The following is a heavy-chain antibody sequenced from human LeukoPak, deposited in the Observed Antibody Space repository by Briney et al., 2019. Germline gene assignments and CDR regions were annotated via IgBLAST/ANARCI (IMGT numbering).Heavy chain of an antibody. CDR1: GYTFTGYY. CDR2: INPNSGGT. J-gene: IGHJ4*02. V-gene: IGHV1-2*02. Sequence: ASVKASCKASGYTFTGYYLHWVRQAPGQGLEWMAWINPNSGGTNCAQNFQFRVTMTWDTSISTAYMELTRLTSDDTAVYYCARGRTYGSRSYWVDYWGQGTLVTVSS. CDR3: ARGRTYGSRSYWVDY. D-gene: IGHD3-10*01.